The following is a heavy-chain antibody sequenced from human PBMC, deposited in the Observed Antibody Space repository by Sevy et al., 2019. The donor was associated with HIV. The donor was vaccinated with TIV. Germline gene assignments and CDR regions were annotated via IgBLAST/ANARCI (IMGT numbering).Heavy chain of an antibody. CDR3: AREGQLETTDH. CDR2: ISSSSSYI. CDR1: GFTFSSYS. Sequence: GGSLRLSCAASGFTFSSYSMNWVRQAPGKGLEWVSSISSSSSYIYYADSVKGRFTISLDNAKNSLYLQMNILRPEDTAVYYCAREGQLETTDHWGQGTLVTVSS. J-gene: IGHJ4*02. V-gene: IGHV3-21*01. D-gene: IGHD6-6*01.